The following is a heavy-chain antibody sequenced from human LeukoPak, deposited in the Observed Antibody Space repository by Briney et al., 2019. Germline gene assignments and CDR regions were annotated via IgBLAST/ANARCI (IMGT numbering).Heavy chain of an antibody. V-gene: IGHV3-7*04. Sequence: VQPGGSLRLSCAASGFNFRNFWMSWVRQAPGRGLEWVANIHPEGNEKYHVESVKGRFTTSRDNTKRSLFLQMNGLRVEDTAVYYCARGDAFSGDHWGQGALVTVSS. CDR1: GFNFRNFW. CDR2: IHPEGNEK. J-gene: IGHJ4*02. CDR3: ARGDAFSGDH.